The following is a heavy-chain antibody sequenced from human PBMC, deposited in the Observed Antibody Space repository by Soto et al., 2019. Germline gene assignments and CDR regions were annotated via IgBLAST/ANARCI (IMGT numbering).Heavy chain of an antibody. CDR2: XLXXFXTX. J-gene: IGHJ4*02. V-gene: IGHV1-69*13. Sequence: SVKVSCKASGGTFSNSAIILVRQAPGQGLEXIGXXLXXFXTXXXAXXXQGRLTISADEFSSTAYRELNILRSEDTAVYYCATPAEALDTAMLKGLAHWGQGTLVTV. D-gene: IGHD5-18*01. CDR1: GGTFSNSA. CDR3: ATPAEALDTAMLKGLAH.